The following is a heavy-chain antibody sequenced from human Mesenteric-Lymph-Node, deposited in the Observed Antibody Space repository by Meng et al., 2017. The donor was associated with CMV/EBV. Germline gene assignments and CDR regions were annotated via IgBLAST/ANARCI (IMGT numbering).Heavy chain of an antibody. J-gene: IGHJ6*02. CDR3: TRSMDV. V-gene: IGHV3-7*01. Sequence: GGSLRLSCTASGFTFSDYWMTWVRQAPGKGLEWVANIKQDGSEKNYVDSVKGRFTISRDNAKNSLYLQMNSLRADDTAVYYCTRSMDVWGQGTTVTVSS. CDR1: GFTFSDYW. CDR2: IKQDGSEK.